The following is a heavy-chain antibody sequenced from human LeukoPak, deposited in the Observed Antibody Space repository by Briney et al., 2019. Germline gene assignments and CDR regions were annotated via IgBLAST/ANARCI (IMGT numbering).Heavy chain of an antibody. CDR2: IYTSGST. V-gene: IGHV4-4*07. Sequence: PSETLSLTCTVSGGSISSYCWSWIRQPAGKGLEWIGRIYTSGSTNYNPSLKSRVTMSVDTSKNQFSLKLSSVTAADTAVYYCARESRGVAAAGYFDYWGQGTLVTVSS. J-gene: IGHJ4*02. CDR1: GGSISSYC. CDR3: ARESRGVAAAGYFDY. D-gene: IGHD6-13*01.